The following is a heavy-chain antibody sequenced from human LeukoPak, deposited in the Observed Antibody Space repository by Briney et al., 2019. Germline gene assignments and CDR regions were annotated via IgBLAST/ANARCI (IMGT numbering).Heavy chain of an antibody. V-gene: IGHV1-2*02. CDR2: INPNSGGT. CDR3: ARALAVAGHIDY. Sequence: ASVKVSCKASGYTFTGYYMHWVRQAPGQGLEWMGWINPNSGGTNYAQMFQGRVTMTRDTSISTAYMELSRLRSDDTAVYYCARALAVAGHIDYWGQGTLVTVSS. J-gene: IGHJ4*02. CDR1: GYTFTGYY. D-gene: IGHD6-19*01.